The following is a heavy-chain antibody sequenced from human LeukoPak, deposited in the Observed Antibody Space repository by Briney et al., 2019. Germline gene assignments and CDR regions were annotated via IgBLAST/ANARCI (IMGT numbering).Heavy chain of an antibody. CDR2: IYDDGST. V-gene: IGHV3-66*01. Sequence: GGSLRLSCAVSGFTVSSHYMSWVRQAPGKGLEWVSVIYDDGSTNYANSVQGRFTISRDNFKNQLHLQMNSLRAEDTAVYYCVRAENGMDVWGQGTTVTVSS. CDR1: GFTVSSHY. CDR3: VRAENGMDV. J-gene: IGHJ6*02.